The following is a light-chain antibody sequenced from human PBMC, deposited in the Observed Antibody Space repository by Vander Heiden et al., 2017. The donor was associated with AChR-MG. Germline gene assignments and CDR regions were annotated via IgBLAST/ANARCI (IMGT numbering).Light chain of an antibody. Sequence: QSALTQPASVSGSPGQSITISCTGTSSDVGSYNHVSWYQQHPGKAPKLMIYEVSKRPSGVSNRFSGSKSGNTASLTISGLEAEDESYYYCCSDAGRRVFGGGTKLTVL. CDR1: SSDVGSYNH. CDR2: EVS. V-gene: IGLV2-23*02. J-gene: IGLJ3*02. CDR3: CSDAGRRV.